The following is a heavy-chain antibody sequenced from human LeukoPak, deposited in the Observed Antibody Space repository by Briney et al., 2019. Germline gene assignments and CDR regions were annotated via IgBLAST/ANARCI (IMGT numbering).Heavy chain of an antibody. CDR3: ARDSYSSSSELDL. J-gene: IGHJ2*01. CDR1: GFTFSSYS. CDR2: ISSSSSYI. D-gene: IGHD6-6*01. Sequence: GGSLRLSCAASGFTFSSYSMNWVRHAPGKGLEWVSSISSSSSYISYADSMKGRFTISRDNAKNSLYLQMNSLRAEDTAVYYCARDSYSSSSELDLWGRGTLVTVSS. V-gene: IGHV3-21*01.